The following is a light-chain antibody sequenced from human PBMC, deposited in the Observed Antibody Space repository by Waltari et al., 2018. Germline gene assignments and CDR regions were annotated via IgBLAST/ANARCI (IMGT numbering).Light chain of an antibody. V-gene: IGLV3-21*02. Sequence: SYALTQPPSVSVAPGRPAGLPGGGDNMGSYRGHWYQQKPGQAPVLVIFYDSDRPSGIPERFSGSNSGNTATLTISSVEAGDEAKYYCHVWHPDMDPGVFGPGTEVSV. CDR3: HVWHPDMDPGV. J-gene: IGLJ1*01. CDR2: YDS. CDR1: NMGSYR.